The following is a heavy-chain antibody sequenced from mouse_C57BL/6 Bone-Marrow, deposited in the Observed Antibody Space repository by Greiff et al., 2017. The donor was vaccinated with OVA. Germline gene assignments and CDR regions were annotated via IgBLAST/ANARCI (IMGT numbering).Heavy chain of an antibody. Sequence: VQLQQPGAELVRPGTSVKLSCKASGYTFTSYWMHWVKQRPGQGLEWIGVIDPSDSYTNYNQKFKGKATLTVDTSSSTAYMQLSSLTSEDSAVYYCASLVPLFAYWGQGTLVTVSA. CDR3: ASLVPLFAY. J-gene: IGHJ3*01. CDR1: GYTFTSYW. D-gene: IGHD1-2*01. CDR2: IDPSDSYT. V-gene: IGHV1-59*01.